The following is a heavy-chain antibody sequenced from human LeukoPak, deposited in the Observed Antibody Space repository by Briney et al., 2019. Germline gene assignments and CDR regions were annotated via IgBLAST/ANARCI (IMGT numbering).Heavy chain of an antibody. CDR3: ARDKLVGDSYFEY. D-gene: IGHD1-26*01. J-gene: IGHJ4*02. CDR1: GGSFSGYY. CDR2: INHSGST. Sequence: SETLSLTCAVYGGSFSGYYWSWIRQPPGKGLEWIGEINHSGSTNYNPSLKSRVTISVDTSKNQFSLKLSSVTAADTAVYYCARDKLVGDSYFEYWGQGTLVTVSS. V-gene: IGHV4-34*01.